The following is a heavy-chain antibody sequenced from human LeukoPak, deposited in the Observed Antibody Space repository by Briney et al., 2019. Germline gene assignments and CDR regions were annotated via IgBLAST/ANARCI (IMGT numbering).Heavy chain of an antibody. CDR2: TSDDGSAK. CDR1: GFTFSSYA. V-gene: IGHV3-30-3*01. CDR3: ARAPGGFHGDYSPIAY. D-gene: IGHD4-17*01. Sequence: GGSLRLYCAASGFTFSSYAMHWVRQAPGKGLQWLALTSDDGSAKYYADSVKGRFTISRDNSQNTLYLQMNSLRADETAIYYCARAPGGFHGDYSPIAYWGQGTLVTVSS. J-gene: IGHJ4*02.